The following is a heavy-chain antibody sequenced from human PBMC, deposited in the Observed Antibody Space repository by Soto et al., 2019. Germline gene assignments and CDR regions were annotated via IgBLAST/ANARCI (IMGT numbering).Heavy chain of an antibody. Sequence: QAHLVESGGGVVQPGRSLRLSCAASGFTFTSYGMHWVRQAPGTRLEWVAVISYDGGFKHYADSVKGRFPISRDNSKNMVLLQMNSLRAEDTAVYYCVSDRGYGHASVPYSWGQGTLVSVSS. V-gene: IGHV3-30*03. CDR1: GFTFTSYG. D-gene: IGHD5-18*01. J-gene: IGHJ4*02. CDR3: VSDRGYGHASVPYS. CDR2: ISYDGGFK.